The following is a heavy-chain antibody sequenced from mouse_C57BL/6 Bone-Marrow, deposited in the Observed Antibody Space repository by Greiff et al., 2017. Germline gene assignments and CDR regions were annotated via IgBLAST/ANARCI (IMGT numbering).Heavy chain of an antibody. CDR1: GYTFTSYT. D-gene: IGHD2-4*01. CDR3: ARLYYDYDGFAY. V-gene: IGHV1-4*01. CDR2: INPSSGYT. J-gene: IGHJ3*01. Sequence: VQLVESGAELARPGASVKMSCKASGYTFTSYTMHWVKQRPGPGLEWIGYINPSSGYTKYNQKFKDKATLTADKSSSTAYMQLSSLTSEDSAVYYCARLYYDYDGFAYWGQGTLVTVAA.